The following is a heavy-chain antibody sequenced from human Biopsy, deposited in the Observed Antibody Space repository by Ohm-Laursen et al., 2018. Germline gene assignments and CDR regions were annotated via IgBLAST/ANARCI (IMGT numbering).Heavy chain of an antibody. CDR1: GGPVSGYY. Sequence: GTLSLTCTVSGGPVSGYYWSWIRQAPGKGLEWIGYISYSRDTNYNPSLKSRITISVDTSKNQFSLNLTSVTAADTAVYYCARHPTGFWFDPWGQGTLVIVSS. CDR2: ISYSRDT. V-gene: IGHV4-59*08. CDR3: ARHPTGFWFDP. J-gene: IGHJ5*02.